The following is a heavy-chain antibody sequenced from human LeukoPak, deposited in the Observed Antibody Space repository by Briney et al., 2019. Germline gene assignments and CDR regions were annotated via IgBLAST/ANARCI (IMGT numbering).Heavy chain of an antibody. Sequence: SETLSLTCSVSNGSINSGGFYWSWVRQHPGKGLKWIGYIYYSGTTYYNPSLKSRLIMSVDTCKNQFSLKLSSVTAADTAVYYCARDEDGYNSLEYWGQGTLVTVSS. J-gene: IGHJ4*02. CDR1: NGSINSGGFY. CDR3: ARDEDGYNSLEY. CDR2: IYYSGTT. V-gene: IGHV4-31*03. D-gene: IGHD5-24*01.